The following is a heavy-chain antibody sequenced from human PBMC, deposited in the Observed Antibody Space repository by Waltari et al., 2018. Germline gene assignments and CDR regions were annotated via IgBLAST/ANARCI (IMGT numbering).Heavy chain of an antibody. Sequence: QVQLQESGPGLVKPSETLSLTCAVSGYSISSGYYWGCIRQPPGKGLEWIGSIYHSGSTYYNPSLKSRVTISVDTSKNQFSLKLSSVTAADTAVYYCARAHVGDTARLDYWGQGTLVTVSS. CDR2: IYHSGST. D-gene: IGHD5-18*01. V-gene: IGHV4-38-2*01. CDR3: ARAHVGDTARLDY. CDR1: GYSISSGYY. J-gene: IGHJ4*02.